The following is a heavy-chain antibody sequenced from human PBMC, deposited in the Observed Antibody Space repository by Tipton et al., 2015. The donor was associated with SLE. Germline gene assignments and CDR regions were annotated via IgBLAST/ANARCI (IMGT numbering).Heavy chain of an antibody. CDR3: ERESPLGRTSSPYFVH. V-gene: IGHV3-66*02. CDR1: GFSFRSNY. CDR2: IYSGGRT. D-gene: IGHD2-2*01. Sequence: SLRLSCAASGFSFRSNYMSWVRQAPGKGLEWVSAIYSGGRTYYSDSVKGRFTISRDNTKNTPCLQMNSLRAEDTAVYYCERESPLGRTSSPYFVHWALEPLVTVSS. J-gene: IGHJ4*02.